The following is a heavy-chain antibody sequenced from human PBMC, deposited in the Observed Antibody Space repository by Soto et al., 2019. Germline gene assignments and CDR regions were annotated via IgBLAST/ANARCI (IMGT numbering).Heavy chain of an antibody. Sequence: EVQLLESAGGLVQPGGSLRLSCAASGFTFSSYAMGWVSQAPVKGLEWVSASSGSGGSTYYADSVKGRCTISRDNSKNTLYSQMNSLRAEDTAVYDCAKLPYTVNTGPGDYWGQGTLVTVS. J-gene: IGHJ4*02. CDR3: AKLPYTVNTGPGDY. CDR1: GFTFSSYA. CDR2: SSGSGGST. D-gene: IGHD4-17*01. V-gene: IGHV3-23*01.